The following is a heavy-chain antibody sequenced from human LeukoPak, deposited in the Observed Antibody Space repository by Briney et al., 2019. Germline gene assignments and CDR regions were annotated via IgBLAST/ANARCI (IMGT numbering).Heavy chain of an antibody. CDR2: IYSGGST. V-gene: IGHV3-53*01. CDR1: GFTVSSNY. J-gene: IGHJ4*02. Sequence: GGSLRLSCAASGFTVSSNYMSWVRQAPGKGLEWVSVIYSGGSTYYADSVKGRFTISRDNSKNTLYLQMNSLRAEDTAVYYCARRGYSGSYYSLVSWGQGTLVTVSS. D-gene: IGHD3-10*01. CDR3: ARRGYSGSYYSLVS.